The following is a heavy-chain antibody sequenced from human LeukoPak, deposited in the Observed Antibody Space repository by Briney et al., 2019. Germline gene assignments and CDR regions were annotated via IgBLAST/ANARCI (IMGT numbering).Heavy chain of an antibody. D-gene: IGHD2-15*01. J-gene: IGHJ4*02. CDR3: AKGVGYCSGGSCQQFDY. CDR2: IYSGGST. V-gene: IGHV3-66*01. Sequence: GGSLRLSCAASGFTVSSNYMSWVRQAPGKGLEWVSVIYSGGSTYYADSVKGRFTISRDNSKNTLYLQMNSLRAEDTAVYYCAKGVGYCSGGSCQQFDYWGQGTLVTVSS. CDR1: GFTVSSNY.